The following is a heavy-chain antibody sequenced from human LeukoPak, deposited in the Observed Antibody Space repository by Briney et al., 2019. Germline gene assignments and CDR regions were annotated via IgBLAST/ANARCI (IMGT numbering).Heavy chain of an antibody. CDR2: ISGTDGST. V-gene: IGHV3-23*01. CDR3: AKAACTTSCYYNC. CDR1: GFTFSTYA. Sequence: PGGSRRLSGAASGFTFSTYAMSWVRQAPGKGLEWVSAISGTDGSTYYADSVKGRFTISRDNSKNTLYLQMNSLRAEDTAVYYCAKAACTTSCYYNCWGQGTLVTVSS. D-gene: IGHD2-2*01. J-gene: IGHJ4*02.